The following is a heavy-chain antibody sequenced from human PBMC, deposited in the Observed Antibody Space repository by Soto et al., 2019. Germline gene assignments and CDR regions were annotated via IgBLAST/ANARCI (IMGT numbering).Heavy chain of an antibody. J-gene: IGHJ4*02. V-gene: IGHV5-10-1*01. CDR3: ARLGYCTGTSCYSFDS. CDR1: GYSFTSYW. D-gene: IGHD2-2*02. Sequence: GESLKISCQGSGYSFTSYWIGWVRQRPGKGLEWMGRINPSDSYTTYSPSFQGHVTISTDKSFSTAYLQWSGLKASDTAMYYCARLGYCTGTSCYSFDSWGQGTLVTVSS. CDR2: INPSDSYT.